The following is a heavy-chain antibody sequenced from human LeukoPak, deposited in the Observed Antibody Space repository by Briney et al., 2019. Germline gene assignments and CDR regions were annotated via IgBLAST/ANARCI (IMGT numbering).Heavy chain of an antibody. CDR2: INHSGST. CDR3: ARERITMIVVASSPRPYAFDI. J-gene: IGHJ3*02. Sequence: SETLSLTCAVYGGSFSGYYWSWIRQPPGKGLEWIGEINHSGSTNYNPSLKSRVTISVDTSKNQFSLKLSSVTAADTAVYYCARERITMIVVASSPRPYAFDIWGQGTMVTVSS. D-gene: IGHD3-22*01. V-gene: IGHV4-34*01. CDR1: GGSFSGYY.